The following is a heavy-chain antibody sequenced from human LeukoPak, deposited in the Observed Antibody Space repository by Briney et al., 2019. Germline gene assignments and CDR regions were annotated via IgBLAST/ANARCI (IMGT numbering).Heavy chain of an antibody. CDR2: IYYSGST. Sequence: KPSETLSLTCTVSGGSISGYYWSWIRQSPGKGLEWIGYIYYSGSTKYNPSLKSRVTISVDTSKNQFSLKLNSVTAADTAVYYCARVRYCSTNRCYDREFDNWGQGTLVTVSS. CDR3: ARVRYCSTNRCYDREFDN. J-gene: IGHJ4*02. V-gene: IGHV4-59*01. CDR1: GGSISGYY. D-gene: IGHD2-2*01.